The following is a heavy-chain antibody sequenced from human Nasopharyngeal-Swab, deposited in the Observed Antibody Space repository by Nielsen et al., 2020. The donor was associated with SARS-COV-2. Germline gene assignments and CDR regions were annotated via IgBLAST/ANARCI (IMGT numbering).Heavy chain of an antibody. CDR2: ISYDGSNK. Sequence: GGSLRLSCAASGFTFSPHGMHWVRQAPGKWPEWVAVISYDGSNKYYADSVKGRFTISRDNSKNTLYLQMNSLRAEDTAVYYCAKNGGADIAVVPAAIVSSFDIWGQGTMVTVSS. D-gene: IGHD2-2*01. CDR3: AKNGGADIAVVPAAIVSSFDI. V-gene: IGHV3-30*18. J-gene: IGHJ3*02. CDR1: GFTFSPHG.